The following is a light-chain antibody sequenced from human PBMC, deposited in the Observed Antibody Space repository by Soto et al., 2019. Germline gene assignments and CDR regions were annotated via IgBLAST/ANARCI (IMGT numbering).Light chain of an antibody. CDR2: GAS. Sequence: EVVMTQSPATLSLSPGERXTLSCRASQSVSSNLAWYQQKPGQAPRLLIYGASTRATGIPARFSGSGSGTEFTLTISSLQSEDFAVYYCQQYNNLITFGQGTRLEV. J-gene: IGKJ5*01. V-gene: IGKV3D-15*01. CDR1: QSVSSN. CDR3: QQYNNLIT.